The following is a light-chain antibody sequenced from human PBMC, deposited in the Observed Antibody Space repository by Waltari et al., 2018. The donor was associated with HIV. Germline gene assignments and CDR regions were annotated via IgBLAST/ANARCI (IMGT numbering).Light chain of an antibody. J-gene: IGLJ2*01. CDR3: GTWDSSLSAVV. CDR2: DTK. V-gene: IGLV1-51*01. Sequence: QSVLTQPPSVSAAPGQKVTISCSGSSSNIGHNYVSWYQRIPGTAPSLVIYDTKDRPSGILDRFSGSKSGTSATLGITGPQTGDEADYYGGTWDSSLSAVVFGGGTKLTVL. CDR1: SSNIGHNY.